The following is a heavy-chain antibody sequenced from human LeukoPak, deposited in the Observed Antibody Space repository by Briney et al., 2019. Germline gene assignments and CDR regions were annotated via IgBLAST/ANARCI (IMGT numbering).Heavy chain of an antibody. Sequence: PSETLSLTCTVSGGSISSGDYYWGWIRQPPGKGLEWIGYIYYSGSTNYNPSLKSRVTISVDTSKNQFSLKLSSVTAADTAVYYCARELEGGDAFDIWGQGTMVTVSS. CDR1: GGSISSGDYY. D-gene: IGHD3-3*01. J-gene: IGHJ3*02. CDR2: IYYSGST. CDR3: ARELEGGDAFDI. V-gene: IGHV4-61*08.